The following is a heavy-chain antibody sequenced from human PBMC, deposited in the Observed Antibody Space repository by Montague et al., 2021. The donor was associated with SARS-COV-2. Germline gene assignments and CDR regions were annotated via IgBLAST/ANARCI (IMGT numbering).Heavy chain of an antibody. CDR1: GFTFDDFA. CDR3: AKDAGPGASTHNWFDP. J-gene: IGHJ5*02. Sequence: SLRLSCAASGFTFDDFAMHWVRQAPGKGLEWISFIRGDGGNTYYRDSVKGRFTISRDNNKNILYLQMNSLRIEDTALYYCAKDAGPGASTHNWFDPWGQGTMVTVSS. V-gene: IGHV3-43*02. CDR2: IRGDGGNT. D-gene: IGHD1-26*01.